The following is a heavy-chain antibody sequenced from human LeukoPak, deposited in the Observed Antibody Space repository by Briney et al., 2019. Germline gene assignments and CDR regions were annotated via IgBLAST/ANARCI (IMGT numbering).Heavy chain of an antibody. CDR3: ARTGPTTNVYFDY. J-gene: IGHJ4*02. D-gene: IGHD7-27*01. CDR2: IYPCDSDT. CDR1: GYSFTSYW. Sequence: GESLKISCKGSGYSFTSYWIGWVRQMPGKGLEWMGIIYPCDSDTRYSPSFQGQVTISADKSISTAYLQWSSLKASDTAMYYCARTGPTTNVYFDYWGQGTLVTVSS. V-gene: IGHV5-51*01.